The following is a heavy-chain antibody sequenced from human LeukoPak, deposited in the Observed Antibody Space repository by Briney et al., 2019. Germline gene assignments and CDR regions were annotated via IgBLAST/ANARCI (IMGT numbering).Heavy chain of an antibody. D-gene: IGHD3-16*02. V-gene: IGHV4-39*07. CDR2: IYYSGST. CDR1: GGSISSSSYY. Sequence: SETLSLTCTVSGGSISSSSYYWGWIRQPPGKGLEWIGSIYYSGSTYYNPSLKSRVTISVDTSKNQFSLKLSSVTAADTAVYYCARSNYRYSTNHGFEIWGQGTMVTVSS. J-gene: IGHJ3*02. CDR3: ARSNYRYSTNHGFEI.